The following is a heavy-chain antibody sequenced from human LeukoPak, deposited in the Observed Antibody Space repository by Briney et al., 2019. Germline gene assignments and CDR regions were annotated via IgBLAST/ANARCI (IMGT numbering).Heavy chain of an antibody. CDR1: GYFVSSGYY. D-gene: IGHD4-11*01. CDR2: IYNTGST. Sequence: PSETLSLTCGVSGYFVSSGYYWGWIRQPPGKGLEWIGNIYNTGSTYYNPSLKSRATISVDTSNNQFSLKLSSVTSADTAVYYCASRTTVTNALSFDYWGQGSLVIVSS. V-gene: IGHV4-38-2*01. CDR3: ASRTTVTNALSFDY. J-gene: IGHJ4*02.